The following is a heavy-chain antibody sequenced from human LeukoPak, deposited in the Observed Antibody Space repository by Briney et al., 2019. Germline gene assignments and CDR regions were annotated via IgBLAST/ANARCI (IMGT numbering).Heavy chain of an antibody. CDR2: IIPILGIA. CDR3: AREANYYDSQCLDY. V-gene: IGHV1-69*04. Sequence: ASVKVSCKASGGTFSSYAISWVRQAPGQGLEWMGRIIPILGIANYAQKFQGRVTITADKSTSTAYMELSSLRSDDTAVYYCAREANYYDSQCLDYWGQGTLVTVSS. CDR1: GGTFSSYA. D-gene: IGHD3-10*01. J-gene: IGHJ4*02.